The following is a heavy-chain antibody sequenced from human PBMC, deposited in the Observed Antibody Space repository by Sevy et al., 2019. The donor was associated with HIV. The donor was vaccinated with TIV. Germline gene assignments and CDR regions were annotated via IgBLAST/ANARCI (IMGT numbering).Heavy chain of an antibody. CDR1: GFTFSDYG. CDR3: ARVSTVGAMMDALDT. CDR2: MSIDVNDK. D-gene: IGHD3-16*01. Sequence: GGSLRLSCAASGFTFSDYGVHWVRQTPHKGLEWVAVMSIDVNDKHYADSAKGRFTISRDKSKNKLFLELNSLRHEDTAVYFCARVSTVGAMMDALDTWGQGTMVTVSS. V-gene: IGHV3-30*03. J-gene: IGHJ3*02.